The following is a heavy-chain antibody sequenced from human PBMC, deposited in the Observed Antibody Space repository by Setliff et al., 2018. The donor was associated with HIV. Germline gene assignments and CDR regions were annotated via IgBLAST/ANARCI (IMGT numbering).Heavy chain of an antibody. D-gene: IGHD6-6*01. CDR2: INHSGST. Sequence: TLSLPCAVYGGSFSDHYWSWIRQPPGKGLEWIGEINHSGSTNYNSSLKSRVTISVDTSKNQFSLKLNSVTAADTAVYYCARARSLITVRRSFDYWGQGTLVTVSS. V-gene: IGHV4-34*01. J-gene: IGHJ4*02. CDR3: ARARSLITVRRSFDY. CDR1: GGSFSDHY.